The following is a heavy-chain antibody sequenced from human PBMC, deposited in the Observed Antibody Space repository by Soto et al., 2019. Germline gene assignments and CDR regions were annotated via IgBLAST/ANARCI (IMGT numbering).Heavy chain of an antibody. CDR2: IDPSDSYT. V-gene: IGHV5-10-1*01. CDR3: AIRYYYDSIYYGMDV. J-gene: IGHJ6*02. Sequence: ESLKMSFKGCRDSFTSYWISWVRQIPGKGLEWMGRIDPSDSYTNYSPSFQGHVTISADKSISTAYLQWSSLKASDTAMYYCAIRYYYDSIYYGMDVWGQVTTVTVSS. D-gene: IGHD3-22*01. CDR1: RDSFTSYW.